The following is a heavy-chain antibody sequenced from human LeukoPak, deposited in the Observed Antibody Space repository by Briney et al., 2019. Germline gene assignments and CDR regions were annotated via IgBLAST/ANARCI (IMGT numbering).Heavy chain of an antibody. D-gene: IGHD6-19*01. V-gene: IGHV1-18*01. Sequence: ASVKVSCKASGYTFANYGISWVRQAPGQGLEWLGWSTPYNGNTKYAQKVQGRVTMTTDTSTSTAYMEPTTLRSDDTAVYYCARDVGGSIRGAVAGWDYWGQGTPVTVSS. CDR2: STPYNGNT. CDR3: ARDVGGSIRGAVAGWDY. J-gene: IGHJ4*02. CDR1: GYTFANYG.